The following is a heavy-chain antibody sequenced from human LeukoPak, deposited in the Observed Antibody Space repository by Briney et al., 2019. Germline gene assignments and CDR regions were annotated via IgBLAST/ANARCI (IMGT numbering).Heavy chain of an antibody. CDR1: GYTFTGYY. V-gene: IGHV1-18*04. Sequence: ASVKVSCKASGYTFTGYYMHWVRQAPGQGLEWMGWISAYNGNTNYAQKLQGRVTMTTDTSTSTAYMELRSLRSDDTAVYYCARITMVRGVIINWFDPWGQGTLVTVSS. CDR3: ARITMVRGVIINWFDP. CDR2: ISAYNGNT. D-gene: IGHD3-10*01. J-gene: IGHJ5*02.